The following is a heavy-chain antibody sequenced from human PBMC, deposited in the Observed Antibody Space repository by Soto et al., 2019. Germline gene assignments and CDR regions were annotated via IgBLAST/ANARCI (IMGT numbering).Heavy chain of an antibody. CDR1: GFTFSSYG. D-gene: IGHD4-4*01. V-gene: IGHV3-33*01. CDR3: ARDRSNYVWFSDY. Sequence: QPGGSLRLSCAASGFTFSSYGMHWVRQAPGKGLEWVAVMWYDGSNKYYADSVKGRFTISRDNSKNTLYLQMNSLRAENTAVYYCARDRSNYVWFSDYWGQGTLVTVSS. CDR2: MWYDGSNK. J-gene: IGHJ4*02.